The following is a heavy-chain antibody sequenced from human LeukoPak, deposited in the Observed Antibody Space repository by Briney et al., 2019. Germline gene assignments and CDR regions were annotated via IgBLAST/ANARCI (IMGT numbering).Heavy chain of an antibody. D-gene: IGHD1-1*01. V-gene: IGHV3-23*01. CDR1: GFTFSNYA. J-gene: IGHJ4*02. Sequence: PGGSLRLSCAASGFTFSNYAMSWVRQAPEKGLEWVSAIGSGGATYYTGSVKGRFTASRDNSKNTLSLQMSSLRVEDTAVYYCASHGKTGTTFFDYWGPGTLVTVSS. CDR3: ASHGKTGTTFFDY. CDR2: IGSGGAT.